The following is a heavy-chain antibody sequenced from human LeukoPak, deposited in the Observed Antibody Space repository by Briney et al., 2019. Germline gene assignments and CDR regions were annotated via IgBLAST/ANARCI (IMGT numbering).Heavy chain of an antibody. V-gene: IGHV1-18*01. J-gene: IGHJ2*01. CDR1: GYTFTHHG. CDR2: ISAYNGDT. D-gene: IGHD6-19*01. CDR3: ARDPSNTSGRYQYFDF. Sequence: ASVKVSCKASGYTFTHHGITWVRQAPGQGLEWMGWISAYNGDTTYAQKFQGRVTMTTDTSTTTAYMELRSLRSDDTAVYYCARDPSNTSGRYQYFDFWGQGTLVTVSS.